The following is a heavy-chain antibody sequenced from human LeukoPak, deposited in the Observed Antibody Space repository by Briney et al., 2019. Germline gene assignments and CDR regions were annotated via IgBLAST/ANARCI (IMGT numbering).Heavy chain of an antibody. Sequence: SETLSLTCAVYGGSFSGYYWSWIRQPPGKGLEWVGEINHSGSTNYNPSLKSRITISVDTSKNQFSLQLSSVTAADTAVYYCARGGRGRVPAAHMDVWGKGTTVTVSS. V-gene: IGHV4-34*01. J-gene: IGHJ6*03. CDR1: GGSFSGYY. D-gene: IGHD2-2*01. CDR2: INHSGST. CDR3: ARGGRGRVPAAHMDV.